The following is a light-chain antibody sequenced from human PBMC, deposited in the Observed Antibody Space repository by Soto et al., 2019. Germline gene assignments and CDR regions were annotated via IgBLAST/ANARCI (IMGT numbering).Light chain of an antibody. CDR2: DVS. Sequence: QSVLTQPASVSGSPGQSITISCTGTSSDVGGYNYVSWYQQHPGKAPKLMIYDVSNRPSGGSNRFSGSKSGNTASLTISGLQSEDEADYYCSSYTSSSTYVFGTGTKLTVL. CDR3: SSYTSSSTYV. J-gene: IGLJ1*01. V-gene: IGLV2-14*01. CDR1: SSDVGGYNY.